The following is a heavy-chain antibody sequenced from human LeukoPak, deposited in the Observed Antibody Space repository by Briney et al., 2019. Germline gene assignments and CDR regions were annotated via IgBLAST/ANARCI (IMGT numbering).Heavy chain of an antibody. J-gene: IGHJ3*02. CDR2: IYTSGST. CDR1: GGSISSGSYY. CDR3: ARDSGSSSWLGARDDAFDI. V-gene: IGHV4-61*02. Sequence: PSQTLSLTCTVSGGSISSGSYYWSWIRQPAGKGLEWIGRIYTSGSTNYNPSLKSRVTISVDTSKNQFSLKLSSVTAADTAVYYCARDSGSSSWLGARDDAFDIWGQGQWSPSLQ. D-gene: IGHD6-13*01.